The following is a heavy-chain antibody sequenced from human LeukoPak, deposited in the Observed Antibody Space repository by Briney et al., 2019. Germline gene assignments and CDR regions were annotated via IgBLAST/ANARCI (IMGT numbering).Heavy chain of an antibody. CDR3: ARLGYSSSWYKLDH. Sequence: SETLSLTCTVAGGSTSNYHWSWIRQPPGKGLEWIGYIYSSGSTNYNPSLESRLTISVDTSKNQLSLRLRSVTAADTAVYYCARLGYSSSWYKLDHWGQGTLVTVSS. J-gene: IGHJ5*02. CDR2: IYSSGST. V-gene: IGHV4-59*08. CDR1: GGSTSNYH. D-gene: IGHD6-13*01.